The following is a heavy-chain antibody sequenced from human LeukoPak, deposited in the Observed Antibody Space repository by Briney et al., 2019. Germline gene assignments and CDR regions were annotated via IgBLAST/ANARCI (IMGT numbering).Heavy chain of an antibody. D-gene: IGHD1-26*01. CDR3: ARIRWAGGTWAFDY. V-gene: IGHV3-7*01. CDR2: IKQDGGEK. J-gene: IGHJ4*02. Sequence: PGGSLRLSCAASGFTFSSYWMGWVRQAPGKGLGWVANIKQDGGEKYYVDPVKGRFTISRDNAKNSLDLQMNSLRAEDTALYYCARIRWAGGTWAFDYWGQGTLVTVSS. CDR1: GFTFSSYW.